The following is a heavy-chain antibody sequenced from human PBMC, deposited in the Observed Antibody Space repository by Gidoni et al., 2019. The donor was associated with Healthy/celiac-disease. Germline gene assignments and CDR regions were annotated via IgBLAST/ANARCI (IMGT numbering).Heavy chain of an antibody. CDR2: INQSGST. CDR1: GGSFSGYY. V-gene: IGHV4-34*01. D-gene: IGHD3-3*01. Sequence: QVQLQQWGAGLLKPSETLSLTSAVYGGSFSGYYGSCIRQPTGKGLEWIGEINQSGSTNYNPSLKSRVTISVDTSKNQFSLKLSSVTAADTAVYYCARAGYYDFWSGYSLRYYFDYWGQGTLVTVSS. J-gene: IGHJ4*02. CDR3: ARAGYYDFWSGYSLRYYFDY.